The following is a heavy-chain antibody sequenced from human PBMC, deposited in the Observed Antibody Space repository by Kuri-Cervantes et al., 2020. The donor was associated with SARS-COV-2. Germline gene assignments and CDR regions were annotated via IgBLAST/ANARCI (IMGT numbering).Heavy chain of an antibody. CDR3: AKVGTSIAVSGRFDY. V-gene: IGHV3-30*18. Sequence: GESLKISCAASGFTFSSYGMHWVRQAPGKGLEWVAVISYDGSNKYYADSVKGRFTISGDDSKNTLYLQMNSLRAEDTAVYYCAKVGTSIAVSGRFDYWGQGTLVTVSS. D-gene: IGHD6-19*01. CDR1: GFTFSSYG. CDR2: ISYDGSNK. J-gene: IGHJ4*02.